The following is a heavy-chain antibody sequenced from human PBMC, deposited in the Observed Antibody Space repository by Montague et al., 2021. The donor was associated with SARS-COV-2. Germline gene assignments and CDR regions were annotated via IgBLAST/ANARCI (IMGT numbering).Heavy chain of an antibody. D-gene: IGHD1-1*01. CDR2: VHYTGST. V-gene: IGHV4-59*01. CDR1: GGSMSGYY. CDR3: ARAQNTCFIANCVNYFDV. J-gene: IGHJ4*02. Sequence: SETRSLTCEVSGGSMSGYYWTWIRQSPGKGLEWIGYVHYTGSTKYNPSLKTRVSLSLDTPKNHFSLHLSSVTAAATAIYFCARAQNTCFIANCVNYFDVWGLGALVTVSS.